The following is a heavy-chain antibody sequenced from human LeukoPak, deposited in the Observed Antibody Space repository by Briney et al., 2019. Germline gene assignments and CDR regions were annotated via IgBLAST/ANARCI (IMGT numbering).Heavy chain of an antibody. V-gene: IGHV4-39*01. J-gene: IGHJ5*02. CDR2: IYYSGST. D-gene: IGHD3-9*01. CDR3: ARGTTEYEILTGYHNWFDP. Sequence: PSETLSLTCTVSGGSISSSSYYWGWIRQPPGKGLEWIANIYYSGSTYYNPSLKSRVTISLDTSKNQFSLKLSSVTAADTAVYYCARGTTEYEILTGYHNWFDPWGRGTLVTVSS. CDR1: GGSISSSSYY.